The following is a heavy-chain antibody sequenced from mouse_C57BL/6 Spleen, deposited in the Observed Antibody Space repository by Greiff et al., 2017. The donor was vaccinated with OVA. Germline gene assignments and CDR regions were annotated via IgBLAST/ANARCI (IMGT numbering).Heavy chain of an antibody. D-gene: IGHD2-5*01. Sequence: EVKLMESGGGLVKPGGSLKLSCAASGFTFSDYGMHWVRQAPEKGLEWVAYISSGSSTIYYADTVKGRFTISRDNAKNTLFLQMTSLRSEDTAMYYCARGYSNTLNYWGQGTTLTVSS. CDR1: GFTFSDYG. CDR3: ARGYSNTLNY. V-gene: IGHV5-17*01. J-gene: IGHJ2*01. CDR2: ISSGSSTI.